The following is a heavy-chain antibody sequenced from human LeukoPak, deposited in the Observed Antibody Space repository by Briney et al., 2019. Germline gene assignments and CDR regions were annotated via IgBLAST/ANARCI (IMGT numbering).Heavy chain of an antibody. V-gene: IGHV1-46*01. CDR3: AALSGSYHFDY. D-gene: IGHD1-26*01. J-gene: IGHJ4*02. Sequence: ASVKVSCKASGYTFTSYYMHWVRQAPGQGLERMGIINPSGGSTSYAQKFQGRVTMTRDTSTSTVYMELSSLRSEDTAVYYCAALSGSYHFDYWGQGTLVTVSS. CDR1: GYTFTSYY. CDR2: INPSGGST.